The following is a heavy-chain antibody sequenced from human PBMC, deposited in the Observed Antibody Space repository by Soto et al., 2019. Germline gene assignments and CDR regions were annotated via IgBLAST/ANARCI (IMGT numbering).Heavy chain of an antibody. D-gene: IGHD2-15*01. Sequence: QIQLMQSGAEVKKPGSSVKVSCKASGGTFSSYVISWVRQAPGQGLEWMGGIIPMVGTANYAQKFQGRVRITADESTRTGHMELSSLGSEDTGVYYCTGLVVVSGCLSHYGMDVRGQGTTVTASS. CDR1: GGTFSSYV. V-gene: IGHV1-69*12. CDR3: TGLVVVSGCLSHYGMDV. CDR2: IIPMVGTA. J-gene: IGHJ6*02.